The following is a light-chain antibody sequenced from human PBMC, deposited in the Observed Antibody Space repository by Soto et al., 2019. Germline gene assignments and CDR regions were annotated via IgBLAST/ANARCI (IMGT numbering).Light chain of an antibody. CDR2: DVN. J-gene: IGLJ2*01. CDR1: SSDIGAYNY. CDR3: TTWTTSTTMI. Sequence: QSALTQPASVSGSPGQSITISCTGTSSDIGAYNYVSWYQQHPGKAPKLIIYDVNIRPSGVSNRFSGSKSGNTASLTISGLQAEDEADYYCTTWTTSTTMIYGVGTTLT. V-gene: IGLV2-14*03.